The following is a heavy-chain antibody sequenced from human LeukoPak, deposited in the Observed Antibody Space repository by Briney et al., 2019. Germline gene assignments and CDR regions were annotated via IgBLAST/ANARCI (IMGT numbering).Heavy chain of an antibody. Sequence: GGSLRLSCAASGFTFNWYWMSWVRQAPGKGLEWVANIKEDGSEENYVDSVKGRFTISRDNAKNSLYLQMDSLRAEDTAVYYCARDPSAVPTAVNWFDPWGQGTLVTVSS. CDR2: IKEDGSEE. V-gene: IGHV3-7*01. D-gene: IGHD2-2*01. CDR1: GFTFNWYW. CDR3: ARDPSAVPTAVNWFDP. J-gene: IGHJ5*02.